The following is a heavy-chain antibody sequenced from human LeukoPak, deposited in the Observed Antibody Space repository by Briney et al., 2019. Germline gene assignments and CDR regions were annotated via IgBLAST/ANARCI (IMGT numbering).Heavy chain of an antibody. CDR2: ISYDGSNK. J-gene: IGHJ4*02. Sequence: PGGSLRLSCAASGFTFSSYAMHWVRQAPGKGLEWVAVISYDGSNKYYADSVKGRFTISRDNSKNTLYLQMNSLRAEDTAVYYCARDESLWGQGTLVTVSS. CDR3: ARDESL. CDR1: GFTFSSYA. V-gene: IGHV3-30*14.